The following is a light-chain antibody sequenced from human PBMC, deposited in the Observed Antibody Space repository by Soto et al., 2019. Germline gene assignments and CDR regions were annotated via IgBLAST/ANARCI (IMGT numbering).Light chain of an antibody. Sequence: EVVLTQSPGSLSLSPGERATLSCRASQSVSSTYLAWYQQKPGQAPRVLIYGASSRATGTPDGFSGSGSGTDFTLTISRLEPEDFAVYYCHQCGNSHWTFGQGTKVEIQ. V-gene: IGKV3-20*01. CDR2: GAS. J-gene: IGKJ1*01. CDR1: QSVSSTY. CDR3: HQCGNSHWT.